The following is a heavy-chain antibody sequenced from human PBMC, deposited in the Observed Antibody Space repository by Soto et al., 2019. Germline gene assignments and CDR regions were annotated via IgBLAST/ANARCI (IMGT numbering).Heavy chain of an antibody. V-gene: IGHV1-46*01. CDR3: ARVAGYCSGGSCDSSWGFMEV. CDR1: GYTFTSDY. D-gene: IGHD2-15*01. CDR2: INPSGGST. Sequence: ASVKVSCKASGYTFTSDYMHWVRQAPGQGLEWMGIINPSGGSTSYAQKCQGRVTMTTDTSTTTVYMELISLRSEDTAVHYCARVAGYCSGGSCDSSWGFMEVWG. J-gene: IGHJ6*02.